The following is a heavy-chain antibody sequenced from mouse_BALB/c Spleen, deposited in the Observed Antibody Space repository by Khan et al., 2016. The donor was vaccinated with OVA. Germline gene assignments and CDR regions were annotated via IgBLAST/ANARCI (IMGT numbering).Heavy chain of an antibody. Sequence: QIQLVQSGPELKKPGETVKISCKASGYTFTNYGMNWVKQAPGKGLKWMAWINTYTGEPAYADDLKGRFAFSLETSATTAYLQINNLKNGDMARCVCDRDYGYFDFWGEGTTVTVSA. J-gene: IGHJ1*01. CDR3: DRDYGYFDF. CDR2: INTYTGEP. V-gene: IGHV9-1*02. CDR1: GYTFTNYG.